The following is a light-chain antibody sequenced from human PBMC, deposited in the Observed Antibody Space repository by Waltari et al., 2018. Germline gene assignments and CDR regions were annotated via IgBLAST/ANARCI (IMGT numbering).Light chain of an antibody. CDR3: QAWDNSTVV. J-gene: IGLJ2*01. CDR1: KLGDRY. V-gene: IGLV3-1*01. CDR2: QDN. Sequence: SYELTQTPSVSVSPGQTASITCSGDKLGDRYACWYQQKPGQSPILVIYQDNKRPSGIPERFSGSNSGNTATLTISGTQAMDEADYYCQAWDNSTVVFGGGTKLTVL.